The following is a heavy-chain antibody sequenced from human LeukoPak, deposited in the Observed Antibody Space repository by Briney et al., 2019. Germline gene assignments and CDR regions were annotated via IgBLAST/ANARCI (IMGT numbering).Heavy chain of an antibody. J-gene: IGHJ4*02. CDR2: INPNSGCT. CDR3: AMCLSGYYLGFDY. Sequence: ASVKVSCKASGYTFTGYYMHWVRQAPGQGLEWMGWINPNSGCTNYAQKFQGRVTMTRDTSISTAYMELSRLRSDDTAVYYCAMCLSGYYLGFDYWGQGTLVTVSS. V-gene: IGHV1-2*02. D-gene: IGHD3-3*01. CDR1: GYTFTGYY.